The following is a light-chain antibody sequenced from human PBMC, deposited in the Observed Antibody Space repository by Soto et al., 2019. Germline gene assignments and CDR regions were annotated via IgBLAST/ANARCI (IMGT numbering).Light chain of an antibody. CDR1: QTVSNK. V-gene: IGKV3-11*01. J-gene: IGKJ1*01. CDR2: DTS. CDR3: HQRKSWPRT. Sequence: VVVTQSPATLSASPGERATLSCRASQTVSNKLAWYQHKPGQAPRLLIYDTSNRATGIPARFSGSGSGTDFTLTISSLEPEDFAVYYCHQRKSWPRTFGQGTKVDIK.